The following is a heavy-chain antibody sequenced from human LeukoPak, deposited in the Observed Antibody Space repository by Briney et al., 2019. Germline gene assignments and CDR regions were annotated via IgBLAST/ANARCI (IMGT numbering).Heavy chain of an antibody. J-gene: IGHJ4*02. CDR1: GFTFSSYA. CDR3: ARGVRGYGSGSYFNY. Sequence: PGGSLRLSCAASGFTFSSYAMHWVRQAPGKGLEWVAVISYDGSNKYYADSVKGRFTISRDNSKNTLYLQMNSLRAEDTAVYYCARGVRGYGSGSYFNYWGQGTLVTVSS. CDR2: ISYDGSNK. D-gene: IGHD3-10*01. V-gene: IGHV3-30*04.